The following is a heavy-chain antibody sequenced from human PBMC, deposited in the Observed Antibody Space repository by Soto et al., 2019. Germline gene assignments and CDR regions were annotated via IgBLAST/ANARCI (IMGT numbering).Heavy chain of an antibody. CDR3: ARPAGRVDYFDY. CDR2: ISSSSSTI. CDR1: GFVFSTYS. V-gene: IGHV3-48*02. J-gene: IGHJ4*02. D-gene: IGHD2-15*01. Sequence: EVQLVESGGGLVQPGGSLRLSCAASGFVFSTYSMNWVRQAPGKGLEWVSYISSSSSTIYYADSVQGRFTISRDNAKNSLYLQVNSLSDEDTAVYYCARPAGRVDYFDYWGQGNLVTVSS.